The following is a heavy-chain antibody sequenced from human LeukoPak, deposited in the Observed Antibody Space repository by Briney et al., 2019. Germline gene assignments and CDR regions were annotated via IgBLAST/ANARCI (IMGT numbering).Heavy chain of an antibody. J-gene: IGHJ4*02. CDR1: GFTFSTYA. CDR2: ISGSGGST. D-gene: IGHD2-15*01. Sequence: GGSLRLSCAASGFTFSTYAMTWVRQAPGKGLEWVSVISGSGGSTYYADSVKGRFTLSRDNSQNTLYLQMNSLRAEDTAVYYCAKSIGGVVVVAADYWGQGTLVTVSS. CDR3: AKSIGGVVVVAADY. V-gene: IGHV3-23*01.